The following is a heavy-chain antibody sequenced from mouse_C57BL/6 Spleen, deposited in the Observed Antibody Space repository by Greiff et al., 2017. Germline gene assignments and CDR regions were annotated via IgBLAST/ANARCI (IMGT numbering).Heavy chain of an antibody. CDR2: ISSGGSYT. V-gene: IGHV5-6*01. CDR3: ARSYGSSPYYIDF. D-gene: IGHD1-1*01. J-gene: IGHJ2*01. CDR1: GFTFSSYG. Sequence: EVKLVESGGDLVKPGGSLKLSCAASGFTFSSYGMSWVRQTPDKRVEWVATISSGGSYTYYPDSVKGRFTISRDNAKNTLYLQMSSLKSEDTAMYYCARSYGSSPYYIDFWGQGTTLTVSS.